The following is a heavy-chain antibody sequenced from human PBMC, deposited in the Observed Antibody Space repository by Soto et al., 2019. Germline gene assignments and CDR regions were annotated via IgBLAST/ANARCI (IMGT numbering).Heavy chain of an antibody. D-gene: IGHD2-8*02. CDR1: GFIFSDYE. CDR2: ISDGGTTI. Sequence: EAELVESGGGLVQPGGSLTLSCAASGFIFSDYEVDWVRQAPGRGPEWISYISDGGTTIYYAASVKGRFTISRDDAKKPLYLHMTHLRVDDTAIDFCVKEYCTGGTCFDAFDLWGQGTVVTVSS. V-gene: IGHV3-48*03. J-gene: IGHJ3*01. CDR3: VKEYCTGGTCFDAFDL.